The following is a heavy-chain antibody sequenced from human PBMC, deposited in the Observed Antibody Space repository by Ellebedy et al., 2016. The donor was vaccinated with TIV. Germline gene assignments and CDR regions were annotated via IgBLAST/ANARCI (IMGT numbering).Heavy chain of an antibody. CDR3: ARDRDVTSRGILDY. D-gene: IGHD5-24*01. CDR1: GASITSSNW. V-gene: IGHV4-4*02. Sequence: MPSETLSLTCAVSGASITSSNWWPWVRQAPGRGLEWFGEVYHSGSTYYNPSLKGRVSMSVDKSKNQFSLNLSSVTAADTAIYYCARDRDVTSRGILDYWGQGILVTVSS. CDR2: VYHSGST. J-gene: IGHJ4*02.